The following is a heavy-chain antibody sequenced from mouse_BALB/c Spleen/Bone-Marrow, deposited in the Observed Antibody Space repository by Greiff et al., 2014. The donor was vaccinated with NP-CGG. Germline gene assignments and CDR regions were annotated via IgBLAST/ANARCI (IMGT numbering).Heavy chain of an antibody. D-gene: IGHD2-2*01. J-gene: IGHJ4*01. CDR1: GFNIKDTY. CDR3: AQGYDWARDY. V-gene: IGHV14-3*02. Sequence: VPLPESVAELVKPGASVKLSCTASGFNIKDTYIHWVKQRPEQGLEWIGRIDPANGNTKYDPKFQGKATITTDTSSNTAYLQLSTLTFDDTAVNDCAQGYDWARDYGGQGTPATVPS. CDR2: IDPANGNT.